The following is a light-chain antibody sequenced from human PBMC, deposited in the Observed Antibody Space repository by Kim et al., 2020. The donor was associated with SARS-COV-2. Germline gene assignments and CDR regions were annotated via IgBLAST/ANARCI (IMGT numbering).Light chain of an antibody. V-gene: IGLV3-21*04. Sequence: SYELTQPPSVSVAPGKTARITCGGNNIGSKSVHWYQQKPGQAPVLVIYYDSDQPSGIPERFSGSNSGNTTTLPISRVEAWDEADYYFQEWDSSSDDYWVF. J-gene: IGLJ3*02. CDR1: NIGSKS. CDR3: QEWDSSSDDYWV. CDR2: YDS.